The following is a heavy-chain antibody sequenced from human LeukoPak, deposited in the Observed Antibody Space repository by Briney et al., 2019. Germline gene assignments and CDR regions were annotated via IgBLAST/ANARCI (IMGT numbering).Heavy chain of an antibody. CDR3: AKPPPDSSSWLFDY. D-gene: IGHD6-13*01. CDR2: ISGNGGTT. V-gene: IGHV3-23*01. Sequence: PGRSLRLSCAASGFTFSTHAMSWVRQAPGKGREWVSTISGNGGTTYYADSVTGRFTISRDNSKNTRYLQMNSLRVEDTAVYYCAKPPPDSSSWLFDYWGQGTLVTVSS. CDR1: GFTFSTHA. J-gene: IGHJ4*02.